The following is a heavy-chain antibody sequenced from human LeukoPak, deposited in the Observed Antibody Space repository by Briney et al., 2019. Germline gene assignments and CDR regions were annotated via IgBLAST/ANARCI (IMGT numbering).Heavy chain of an antibody. D-gene: IGHD5-24*01. CDR3: AKGLATWDY. CDR1: GFTFSSYA. CDR2: LSGSDGST. J-gene: IGHJ4*02. Sequence: GGSLGLSCAASGFTFSSYAMSWVRQAPGKGLEWVSGLSGSDGSTYYADSVKGRFTISRDNSKNTLFLQMNNLRAEDTAVYYCAKGLATWDYWGQGTLVTVSS. V-gene: IGHV3-23*01.